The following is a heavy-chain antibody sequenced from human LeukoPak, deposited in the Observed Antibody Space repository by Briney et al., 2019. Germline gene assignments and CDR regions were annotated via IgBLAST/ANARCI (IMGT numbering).Heavy chain of an antibody. D-gene: IGHD2-8*01. CDR1: GFTVSTNF. Sequence: GGSLRLSCVASGFTVSTNFMSWVRQAPGKGLEWVSVIYSGGSTYYADSVKGRFTISRDNSRNTLYLQMNSLRPEDTTMYYCARDNGRRGKPGAFDIWGQGTMVTVSS. CDR3: ARDNGRRGKPGAFDI. J-gene: IGHJ3*02. CDR2: IYSGGST. V-gene: IGHV3-66*01.